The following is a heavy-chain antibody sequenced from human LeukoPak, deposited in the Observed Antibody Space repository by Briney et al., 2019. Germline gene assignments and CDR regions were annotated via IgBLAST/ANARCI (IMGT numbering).Heavy chain of an antibody. CDR2: IYTSGST. CDR1: GGSISSYY. Sequence: SETLSLTCTVSGGSISSYYWSWIRQPAGKGLEWIGRIYTSGSTNYNPSLKSRVTMSVDTSKNQFSLKLSSVTAADTAVYYCARDPKYYDSSGYYQDAFDIWGQGTMVTVSS. J-gene: IGHJ3*02. V-gene: IGHV4-4*07. D-gene: IGHD3-22*01. CDR3: ARDPKYYDSSGYYQDAFDI.